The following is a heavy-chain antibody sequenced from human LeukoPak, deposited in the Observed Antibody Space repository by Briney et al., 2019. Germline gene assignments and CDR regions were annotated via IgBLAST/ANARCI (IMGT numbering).Heavy chain of an antibody. CDR1: GYTFTTYG. D-gene: IGHD3-16*02. J-gene: IGHJ4*02. CDR3: ARARLYPDY. Sequence: ASVKVSCKASGYTFTTYGIIWVRQAPGQGLEWMGWINPNSGGTNYAQKFQGRVTMTRDTSISTAYMELSRLRSDDTAVYYCARARLYPDYWGQGTLVTVSS. V-gene: IGHV1-2*02. CDR2: INPNSGGT.